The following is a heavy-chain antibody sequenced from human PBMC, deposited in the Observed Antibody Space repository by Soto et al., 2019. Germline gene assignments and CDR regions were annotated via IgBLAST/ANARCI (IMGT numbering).Heavy chain of an antibody. J-gene: IGHJ4*02. D-gene: IGHD7-27*01. CDR1: GGSINNPY. CDR3: TRANWYSEY. CDR2: VYYNGIT. V-gene: IGHV4-59*11. Sequence: QVKLQESGPGLVKPSETLSLTCTVSGGSINNPYWYWIRQPPGQGLEWLGYVYYNGITNYNPSPTGRVPVSVDTSTNKLSLNLTSPTAADTAIYYCTRANWYSEYWCQGTLVTVSS.